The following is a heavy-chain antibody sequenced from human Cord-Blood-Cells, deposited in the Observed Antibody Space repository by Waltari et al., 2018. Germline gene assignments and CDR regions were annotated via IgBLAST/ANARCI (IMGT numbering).Heavy chain of an antibody. CDR1: GFTFSSYG. CDR3: ARDSPLTGDWYFDL. V-gene: IGHV3-33*01. Sequence: QVQLVESGGGVVQPGRSLRHSCAASGFTFSSYGMHWVRQAPGKGREWVAVIWYDGSKKDYAASVKGLFTISRINSKNTLYLQMNSLRAEDTAVYYCARDSPLTGDWYFDLWGRGTLVTVAS. J-gene: IGHJ2*01. CDR2: IWYDGSKK. D-gene: IGHD7-27*01.